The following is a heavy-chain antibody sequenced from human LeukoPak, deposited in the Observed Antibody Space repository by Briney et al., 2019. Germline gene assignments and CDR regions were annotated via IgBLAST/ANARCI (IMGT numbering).Heavy chain of an antibody. J-gene: IGHJ4*02. CDR2: IYYSGST. CDR3: ARGYSSSWYYFDY. D-gene: IGHD6-13*01. Sequence: SETLSLTCTVSGGSISSYYWSWIRQPPGKGLEWIGYIYYSGSTNYNPSLKSRVTVSVDTSKNQFSLKLSSVTAADTAVYYCARGYSSSWYYFDYWGQGTLVTVSS. CDR1: GGSISSYY. V-gene: IGHV4-59*01.